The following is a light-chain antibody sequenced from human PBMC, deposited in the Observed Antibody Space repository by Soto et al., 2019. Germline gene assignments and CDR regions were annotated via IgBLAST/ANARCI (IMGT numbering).Light chain of an antibody. Sequence: DIQLIQSPATLSASVGDRITITCRASENIFKFLAWYQRRSGRAPNLLIYAASDLETGVPSRFSGRGSGTEFTLTIDSLQPDDSATYYCQHYNTQSITFGGGTKVDVK. CDR3: QHYNTQSIT. V-gene: IGKV1-5*01. J-gene: IGKJ4*01. CDR2: AAS. CDR1: ENIFKF.